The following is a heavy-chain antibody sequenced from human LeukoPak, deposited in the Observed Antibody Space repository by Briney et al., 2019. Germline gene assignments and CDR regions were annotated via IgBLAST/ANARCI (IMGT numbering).Heavy chain of an antibody. Sequence: PSETLSLTCTVSGGYISSYYWSWIRQPPGKGLEWIGYIYYSGSTNYNPSLKSRVTISVDTSKNQFSLKLTSVTAADTAVNYCASRGVAAAYDAFDIWGQGTMVTVSS. D-gene: IGHD6-13*01. V-gene: IGHV4-59*08. CDR3: ASRGVAAAYDAFDI. CDR1: GGYISSYY. CDR2: IYYSGST. J-gene: IGHJ3*02.